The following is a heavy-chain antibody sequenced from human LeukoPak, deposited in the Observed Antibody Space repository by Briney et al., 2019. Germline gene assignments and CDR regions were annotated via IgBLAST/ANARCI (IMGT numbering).Heavy chain of an antibody. CDR1: GFTFSSYG. CDR3: AKELCSTSCWGAFDI. CDR2: ISYDGSNK. V-gene: IGHV3-30*18. D-gene: IGHD2-2*01. J-gene: IGHJ3*02. Sequence: PGGSLRLSCAASGFTFSSYGMHWVRQAPGKGLEWVAVISYDGSNKYYADSVKGRFTISRDNSKNTLYLQMNSLRAEDTAVYYCAKELCSTSCWGAFDIWGQGTMVTVSS.